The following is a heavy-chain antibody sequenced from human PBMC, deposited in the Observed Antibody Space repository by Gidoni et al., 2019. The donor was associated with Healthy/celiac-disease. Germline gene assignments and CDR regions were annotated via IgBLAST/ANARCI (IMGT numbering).Heavy chain of an antibody. V-gene: IGHV1-46*03. CDR2: INPSGGST. D-gene: IGHD6-19*01. Sequence: QVQLVQSGAEVKKPGASVKVSCKASGYTFTSYHMHWVRQAPGQGLEWMGIINPSGGSTSYAQKFQGRVTMTRDTSTSTVYMELSSLRSEDTAVYYCARVLSGQWLGDYWGQGTLVTVSS. J-gene: IGHJ4*02. CDR3: ARVLSGQWLGDY. CDR1: GYTFTSYH.